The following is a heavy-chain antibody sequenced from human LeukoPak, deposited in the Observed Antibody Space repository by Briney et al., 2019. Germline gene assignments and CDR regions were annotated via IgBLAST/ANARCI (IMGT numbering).Heavy chain of an antibody. V-gene: IGHV6-1*01. Sequence: SQTLSLTCVVSGDSVSSKNGAWNWIRQSPSRGLEWLGRTYYRSKWYNYYAEAMEGRMTISQDTSKNHYSLHLNSVTPDDTAVYYCARDFGTTGWHTFDYWGQGTLVTVSS. D-gene: IGHD6-19*01. CDR1: GDSVSSKNGA. CDR3: ARDFGTTGWHTFDY. J-gene: IGHJ4*02. CDR2: TYYRSKWYN.